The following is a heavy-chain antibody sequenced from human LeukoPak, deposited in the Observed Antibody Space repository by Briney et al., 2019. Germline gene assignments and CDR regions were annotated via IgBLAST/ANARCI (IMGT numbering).Heavy chain of an antibody. Sequence: GGSLRLSCAASGFTFSSYAMTWVRQAPGKGLEWVSTISGNGGSTYYADSVKGRFTISRDNSKNMLYLQMNSLRAEDTAVYYCAKGSLDTVVVPAARGLVDYWGQGTLVTVSS. D-gene: IGHD2-2*03. CDR3: AKGSLDTVVVPAARGLVDY. CDR1: GFTFSSYA. J-gene: IGHJ4*02. V-gene: IGHV3-23*01. CDR2: ISGNGGST.